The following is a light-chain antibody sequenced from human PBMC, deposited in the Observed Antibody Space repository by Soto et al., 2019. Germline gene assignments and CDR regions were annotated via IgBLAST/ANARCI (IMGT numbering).Light chain of an antibody. CDR1: SSDVGSYKF. Sequence: QSVLTQPASVSGSPGQSITISCTGTSSDVGSYKFVSWYQQHPVKAPKLMIYEGSKRPSGVSNRFSGSKSGNTASLTISGLQAEAEADYYCCSYAGSSTLVFGGGTKLTVL. CDR3: CSYAGSSTLV. CDR2: EGS. J-gene: IGLJ2*01. V-gene: IGLV2-23*01.